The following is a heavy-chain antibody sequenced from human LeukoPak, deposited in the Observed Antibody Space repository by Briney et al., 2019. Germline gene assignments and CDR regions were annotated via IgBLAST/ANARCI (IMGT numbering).Heavy chain of an antibody. Sequence: GGSLRLSCAASGFTFLRHGMTWVRQAPGKGLEWVANIKQDGSQKYYVDSVKGRFTISRDNAKNSLYLQMDDLRAVDTAVYYCARDDPDYWGQGTLVTVSS. CDR2: IKQDGSQK. V-gene: IGHV3-7*01. CDR1: GFTFLRHG. J-gene: IGHJ4*02. CDR3: ARDDPDY.